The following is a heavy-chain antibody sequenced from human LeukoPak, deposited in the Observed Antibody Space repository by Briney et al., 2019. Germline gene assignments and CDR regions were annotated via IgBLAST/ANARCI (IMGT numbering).Heavy chain of an antibody. V-gene: IGHV3-23*01. Sequence: GALGLSWGASGFPFSSYAMRWVRQAPGKGLEGGSAISGRGCSTYYADSVKGRFTISRDNSKNTLYLQMNSLRAEDTAVYYCASPPYYAPTGVFYYYYGMDVWGQGTTVTVSS. D-gene: IGHD2-2*01. CDR2: ISGRGCST. CDR3: ASPPYYAPTGVFYYYYGMDV. J-gene: IGHJ6*02. CDR1: GFPFSSYA.